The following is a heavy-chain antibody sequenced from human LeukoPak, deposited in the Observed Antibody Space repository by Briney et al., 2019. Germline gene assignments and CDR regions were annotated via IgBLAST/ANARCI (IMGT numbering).Heavy chain of an antibody. V-gene: IGHV4-39*07. D-gene: IGHD3-10*01. CDR2: IYYSGST. CDR1: GGSISSSSYY. Sequence: PSETLSLTCTVSGGSISSSSYYWGWIRQPPGKGLEWIGSIYYSGSTYYNPSLKSRVTISVDTSKNQFSLKLSSVTAADTAVYYCASLRKSSWSSRYYYYYMDVWGKGTTVTVSS. J-gene: IGHJ6*03. CDR3: ASLRKSSWSSRYYYYYMDV.